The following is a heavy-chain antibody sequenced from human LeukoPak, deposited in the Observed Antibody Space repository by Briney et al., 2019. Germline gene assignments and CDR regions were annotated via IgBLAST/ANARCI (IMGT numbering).Heavy chain of an antibody. CDR1: GYTFTGYY. V-gene: IGHV1-2*02. J-gene: IGHJ4*02. D-gene: IGHD3-16*02. CDR2: INPNSGGT. Sequence: ASVKVSCKASGYTFTGYYMHWVRQAPGQGLEWMGWINPNSGGTNYAQKFQGRVTMTRDTSISTAYMELSRLRSDDTAVYYCARGGDYDYVWGSYRYAPFDYWGQGTLVTVSS. CDR3: ARGGDYDYVWGSYRYAPFDY.